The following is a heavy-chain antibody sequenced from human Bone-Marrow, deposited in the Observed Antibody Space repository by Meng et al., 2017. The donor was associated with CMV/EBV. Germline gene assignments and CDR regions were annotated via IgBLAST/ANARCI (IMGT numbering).Heavy chain of an antibody. J-gene: IGHJ4*02. CDR2: VTPIFGTV. Sequence: SVKVSCKASGDTFSSHGINWVRQAPGQGLEWMGGVTPIFGTVNYAQKFQGRVTVTTDKSTRTVYMELSSLRSEDTAVYYCARDLLYDSSGYPDYWGQGTLVTVSS. V-gene: IGHV1-69*05. CDR3: ARDLLYDSSGYPDY. CDR1: GDTFSSHG. D-gene: IGHD3-22*01.